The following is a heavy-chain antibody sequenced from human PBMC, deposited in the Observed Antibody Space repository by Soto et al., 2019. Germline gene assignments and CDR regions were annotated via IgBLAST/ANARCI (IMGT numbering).Heavy chain of an antibody. Sequence: GGSLRLSCAASGFTFSSYSMNWVRQAPGKGLEWVSSISSSSSYIYYADSVKGRFTISRDNAKNSLYLQMNSLRAEDTDVYYCERDQWLVQLDYWGQGTLVTVSS. CDR1: GFTFSSYS. D-gene: IGHD6-19*01. CDR2: ISSSSSYI. CDR3: ERDQWLVQLDY. J-gene: IGHJ4*02. V-gene: IGHV3-21*01.